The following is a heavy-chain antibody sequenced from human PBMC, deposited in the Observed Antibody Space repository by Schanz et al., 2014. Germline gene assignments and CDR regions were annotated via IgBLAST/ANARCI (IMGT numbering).Heavy chain of an antibody. D-gene: IGHD2-8*02. J-gene: IGHJ4*02. V-gene: IGHV3-23*01. CDR2: ISGSGGNT. CDR3: AKTLFPGGTQTFGN. Sequence: EVQLLESGGGLVQPGGSLRLSCAASGFTFSSYAMSWVRQAPGKGLEWVSAISGSGGNTYYAESVKGRFTISRDNAKNSLYLQMNGLRAEDTAVYYCAKTLFPGGTQTFGNWGRGTLVTVSS. CDR1: GFTFSSYA.